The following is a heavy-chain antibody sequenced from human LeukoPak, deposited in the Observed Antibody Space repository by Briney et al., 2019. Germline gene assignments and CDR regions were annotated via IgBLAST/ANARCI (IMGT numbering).Heavy chain of an antibody. Sequence: GGSLRLSCGASGFYFSGYSMNWVRQAPGKGLEWVSSINTGSTYMYYADSVKGRFTISRDNAKNSLHLQMDSLRVEDTAVYSCARVEATTGRNYHYYYMGVWGKGTTVTVSS. D-gene: IGHD1-1*01. J-gene: IGHJ6*03. CDR3: ARVEATTGRNYHYYYMGV. V-gene: IGHV3-21*01. CDR1: GFYFSGYS. CDR2: INTGSTYM.